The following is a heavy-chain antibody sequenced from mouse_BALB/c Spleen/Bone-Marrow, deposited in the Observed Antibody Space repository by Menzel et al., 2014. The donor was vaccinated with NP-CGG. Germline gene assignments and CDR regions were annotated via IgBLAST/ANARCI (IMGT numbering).Heavy chain of an antibody. J-gene: IGHJ1*01. Sequence: DVKLVESGGGLVQPGGSLRLSCATSGFTFTDYYMSWVRQPPGKALEWLGFIRSKANGYTTEYSASVKGRFTISRDNSQSILYLQMNTLRAEDSATYYCARDRNYGSSWYFDVWGAGTTVTVSS. CDR2: IRSKANGYTT. CDR3: ARDRNYGSSWYFDV. V-gene: IGHV7-3*02. CDR1: GFTFTDYY. D-gene: IGHD1-1*01.